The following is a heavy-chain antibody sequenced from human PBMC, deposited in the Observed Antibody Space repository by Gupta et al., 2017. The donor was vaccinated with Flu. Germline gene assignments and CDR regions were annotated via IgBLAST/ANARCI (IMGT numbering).Heavy chain of an antibody. CDR2: ISVHRVNP. J-gene: IGHJ4*02. CDR1: GCTFSGFG. CDR3: SRDGGGWGGYPDF. V-gene: IGHV1-18*01. Sequence: VLLFQSGAEVKKPGASVQVCCQASGCTFSGFGLSRVRQAPVHRLQWMWLISVHRVNPHCAQTFQVRVTMTTDTATTTANMDLRSLRSGDKAVYYCSRDGGGWGGYPDFWGQGTLVTVSS. D-gene: IGHD5-12*01.